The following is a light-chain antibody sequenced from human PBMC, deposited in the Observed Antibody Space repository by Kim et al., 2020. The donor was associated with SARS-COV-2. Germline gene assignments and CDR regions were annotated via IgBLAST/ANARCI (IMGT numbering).Light chain of an antibody. CDR2: DLS. CDR3: SSYTTSITLDVV. CDR1: STAVVTYNY. Sequence: SITTSSTATSTAVVTYNYVPSYQQHPVKAPKLMIYDLSNRPSWVSHRFSRSKSGNTASLTISGLQAEDEADYYCSSYTTSITLDVVFGGGTQLTVL. J-gene: IGLJ2*01. V-gene: IGLV2-14*03.